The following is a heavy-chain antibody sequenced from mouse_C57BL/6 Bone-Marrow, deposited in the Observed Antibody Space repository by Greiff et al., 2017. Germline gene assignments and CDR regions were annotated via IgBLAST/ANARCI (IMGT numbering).Heavy chain of an antibody. V-gene: IGHV1-81*01. D-gene: IGHD2-4*01. CDR2: IYPRSGNT. CDR1: GYTFTSYG. J-gene: IGHJ3*01. CDR3: ARYEGLRWAWFAY. Sequence: VQLQESGAELARPGASVKLSCKASGYTFTSYGISWVKQRTGQGLEWIGEIYPRSGNTYYNEKFKGKATLTADKSSSTAYMELRSLTSEDSAVYFCARYEGLRWAWFAYWGQGTLVTVSA.